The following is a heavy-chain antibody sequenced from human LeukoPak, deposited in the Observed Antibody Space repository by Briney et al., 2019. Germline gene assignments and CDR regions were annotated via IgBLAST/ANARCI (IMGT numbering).Heavy chain of an antibody. CDR1: GGTFSSYA. Sequence: SVKVSCKASGGTFSSYAISWVRQAPGQGLEWMGGIIPIFGTANYAQKFQGRVTITADESTSTAYMELSSLRSEDTAVYYCARDPYSSSWYGYFQHWGQGTLVTVSS. D-gene: IGHD6-13*01. J-gene: IGHJ1*01. CDR2: IIPIFGTA. V-gene: IGHV1-69*13. CDR3: ARDPYSSSWYGYFQH.